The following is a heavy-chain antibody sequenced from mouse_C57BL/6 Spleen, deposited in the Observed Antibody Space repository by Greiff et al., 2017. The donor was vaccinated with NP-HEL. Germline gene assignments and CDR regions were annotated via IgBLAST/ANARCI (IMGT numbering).Heavy chain of an antibody. CDR2: IYPGSGST. D-gene: IGHD4-1*01. CDR3: ARASANWDNWYFDV. CDR1: GYTFTSYW. V-gene: IGHV1-55*01. Sequence: VQLQQPGAELVKPGASVKMSCKASGYTFTSYWITWVKQRPGQGLEWIGDIYPGSGSTNYNEKFKSKATLTVDTSSSTAYMQLSSLTSEDSAVYYCARASANWDNWYFDVWGTGTTVTVSS. J-gene: IGHJ1*03.